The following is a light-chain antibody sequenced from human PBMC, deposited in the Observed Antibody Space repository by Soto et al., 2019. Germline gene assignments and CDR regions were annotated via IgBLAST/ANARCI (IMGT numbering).Light chain of an antibody. CDR2: DAS. J-gene: IGKJ2*01. Sequence: DIPMTQSPSSLSASVGDRVTITCQASQDITNYLNWYQQKPGKAPKLLIYDASTLQPGVPSRFSGGGSGTDFTFTISSLQPEDFATYYCQQYNDFQYTFGPGTKLEI. CDR3: QQYNDFQYT. V-gene: IGKV1-33*01. CDR1: QDITNY.